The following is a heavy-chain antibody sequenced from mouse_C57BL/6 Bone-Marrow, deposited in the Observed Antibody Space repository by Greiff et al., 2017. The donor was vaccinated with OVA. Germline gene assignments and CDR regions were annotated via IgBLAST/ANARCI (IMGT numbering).Heavy chain of an antibody. CDR1: GYTFTDYY. CDR2: IYPGSGNT. Sequence: QVHVKQSGAELVRPGASVKLSCKASGYTFTDYYINWVKQRPGQGLEWIARIYPGSGNTYYNEKFKGKATLTAEKSSSTAYMQLSSLTSEDSAVYFCASGAFITTVVAPGYAMDYWGQGTSVTVSS. CDR3: ASGAFITTVVAPGYAMDY. V-gene: IGHV1-76*01. D-gene: IGHD1-1*01. J-gene: IGHJ4*01.